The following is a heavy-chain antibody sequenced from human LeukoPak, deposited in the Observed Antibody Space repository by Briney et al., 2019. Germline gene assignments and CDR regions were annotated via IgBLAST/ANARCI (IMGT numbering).Heavy chain of an antibody. V-gene: IGHV4-34*01. CDR1: GWSFSGYY. CDR2: INHSGST. CDR3: ARGSLYYYGSGSYYIS. Sequence: PSETLSLTCAVYGWSFSGYYWSWIRQPPGKGLEWIGEINHSGSTNYNPSLKSRVTISVDTSKNQFSLKLSSVTAAETAVYYCARGSLYYYGSGSYYISWGQGTLVTVSS. D-gene: IGHD3-10*01. J-gene: IGHJ4*02.